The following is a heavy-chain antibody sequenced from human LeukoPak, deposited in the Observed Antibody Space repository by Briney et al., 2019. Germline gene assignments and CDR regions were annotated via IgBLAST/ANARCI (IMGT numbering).Heavy chain of an antibody. D-gene: IGHD3-10*01. CDR2: INPNSGGT. CDR1: GYTFTGYH. CDR3: ARDHPYYGSGRQDDAFDI. Sequence: ASVKVSCKASGYTFTGYHMHWVRQAPGQGLEWMGWINPNSGGTNYAQKFQGRVTMTRDTSISTAYMELSRLRSDDTAVYYCARDHPYYGSGRQDDAFDIWGQGTMVTVSS. V-gene: IGHV1-2*02. J-gene: IGHJ3*02.